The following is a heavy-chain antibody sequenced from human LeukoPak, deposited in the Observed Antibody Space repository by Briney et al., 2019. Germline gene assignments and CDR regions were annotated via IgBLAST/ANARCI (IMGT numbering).Heavy chain of an antibody. CDR1: GYSFTLYW. J-gene: IGHJ4*02. V-gene: IGHV5-51*01. D-gene: IGHD5-24*01. CDR3: ATHPGGLQSGFDN. CDR2: IHPGDSDT. Sequence: GESLKISCQGSGYSFTLYWIGWVRQMPGKGLEYMGIIHPGDSDTRYSPSFQGQVTISVDRSSSTAYIQWSRLKASDTAMYYCATHPGGLQSGFDNWGQGTLVTVSS.